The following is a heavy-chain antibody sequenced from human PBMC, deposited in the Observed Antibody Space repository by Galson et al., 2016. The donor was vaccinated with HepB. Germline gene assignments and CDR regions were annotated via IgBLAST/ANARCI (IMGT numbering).Heavy chain of an antibody. CDR1: GFIFGDYT. J-gene: IGHJ4*02. V-gene: IGHV3-49*03. Sequence: SLRLSCAGSGFIFGDYTMTWFRQAPGKGLEWVGFVRNKDYGETTEHAASVKGRFTISRDDSKSIAYLQVSTLKTEDTAMYYCTRAFPHSSAMGDYWGQGTLVTVS. CDR3: TRAFPHSSAMGDY. D-gene: IGHD6-19*01. CDR2: VRNKDYGETT.